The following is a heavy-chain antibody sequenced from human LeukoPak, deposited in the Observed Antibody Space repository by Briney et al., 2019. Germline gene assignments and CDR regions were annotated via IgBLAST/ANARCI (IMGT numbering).Heavy chain of an antibody. CDR2: IRYDGSNK. CDR3: ATQHWFDP. Sequence: PGGSLRLSCAASGFTFTTFGMHWVRQAPGKGLEWVAFIRYDGSNKYYADSVKGRFTISRDNSKNTLYLQMNSLRAEDTAVYYCATQHWFDPWGQGTLVTVSS. V-gene: IGHV3-30*02. D-gene: IGHD2-2*01. J-gene: IGHJ5*02. CDR1: GFTFTTFG.